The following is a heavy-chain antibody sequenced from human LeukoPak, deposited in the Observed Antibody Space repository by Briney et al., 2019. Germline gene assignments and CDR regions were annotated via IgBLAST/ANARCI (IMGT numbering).Heavy chain of an antibody. D-gene: IGHD6-19*01. CDR2: INAGNGDT. V-gene: IGHV1-3*01. CDR1: GYTFTSYA. J-gene: IGHJ3*02. Sequence: ASVKVSCKASGYTFTSYAMHWVRQAPGQRLEWMGWINAGNGDTKYSQKFQGRVTITRDTSASTAYMEVSSLRSEDTAVYYCARDRVFSSAWYGAFGIWGQGTMVTVSS. CDR3: ARDRVFSSAWYGAFGI.